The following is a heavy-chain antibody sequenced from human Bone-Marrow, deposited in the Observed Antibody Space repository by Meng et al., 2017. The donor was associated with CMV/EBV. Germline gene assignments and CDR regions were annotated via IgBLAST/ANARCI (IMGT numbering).Heavy chain of an antibody. D-gene: IGHD6-13*01. CDR2: ISAYNGNT. CDR1: GYTFTSYG. Sequence: ASVKVSCKASGYTFTSYGISWVRQAPGQGLEWMGWISAYNGNTNYAQKLQGRVTMTTDTSTSTAYMELRGLRSDDTAGYYCARAPRIAAAGTMLILDYWGQGTRVTVSS. V-gene: IGHV1-18*01. J-gene: IGHJ4*02. CDR3: ARAPRIAAAGTMLILDY.